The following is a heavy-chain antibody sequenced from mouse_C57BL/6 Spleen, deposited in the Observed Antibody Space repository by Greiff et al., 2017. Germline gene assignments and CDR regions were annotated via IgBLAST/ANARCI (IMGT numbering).Heavy chain of an antibody. CDR1: GFNINDYY. V-gene: IGHV14-1*01. D-gene: IGHD1-1*01. CDR2: IDPEDGDT. CDR3: TGYYGSRGDY. J-gene: IGHJ2*01. Sequence: VQLQQSGAELVRPGASVKLSCKASGFNINDYYMHWVKQRPEQGLEWIGRIDPEDGDTEYDPKFQGKATMTADTSSNTAYLQLSSLTSEDTAVYYCTGYYGSRGDYWGQGTTLTGSS.